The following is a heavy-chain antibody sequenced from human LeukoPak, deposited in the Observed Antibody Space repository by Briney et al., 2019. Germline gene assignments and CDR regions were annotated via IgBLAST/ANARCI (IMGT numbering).Heavy chain of an antibody. CDR3: ATLWDPVAGTTQPLL. Sequence: GGSLRLSCAASGFTFSSYEMSWVRQAPGKGLEWVSYISGSGSTIYYGDSLKGRFTISRDNANNSLYLQMNSLRVEDTAVYYCATLWDPVAGTTQPLLWGQGTLVTVSS. J-gene: IGHJ4*02. V-gene: IGHV3-48*03. D-gene: IGHD6-19*01. CDR2: ISGSGSTI. CDR1: GFTFSSYE.